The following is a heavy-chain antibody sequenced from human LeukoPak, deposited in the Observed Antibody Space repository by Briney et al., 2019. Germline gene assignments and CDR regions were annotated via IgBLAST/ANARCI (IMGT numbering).Heavy chain of an antibody. CDR1: GYTFTGYY. J-gene: IGHJ5*02. V-gene: IGHV1-2*02. Sequence: ASVKVSCKASGYTFTGYYIHWVRQAPGQGLEWMGWISPNSGGTKYAQSFQGRVTMTRDTSISTAYMELNRLRSDDTAVYYCARGDCSTISCPFDPWGQGTLVTVSS. CDR3: ARGDCSTISCPFDP. CDR2: ISPNSGGT. D-gene: IGHD2-2*01.